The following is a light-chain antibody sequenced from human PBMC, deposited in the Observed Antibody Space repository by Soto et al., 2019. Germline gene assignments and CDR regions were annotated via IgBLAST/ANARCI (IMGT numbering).Light chain of an antibody. V-gene: IGLV2-23*01. CDR3: CSYTGCRTHYV. CDR1: SSDIGSYNL. J-gene: IGLJ1*01. Sequence: QSALTQPASVSGSPGQSITISCTGSSSDIGSYNLVSWYQQRPGKAPKLLIFEGSKRPSGISDRFSGSKSGNTASLTISGLQAEDESDYYCCSYTGCRTHYVFGPGTKVTVL. CDR2: EGS.